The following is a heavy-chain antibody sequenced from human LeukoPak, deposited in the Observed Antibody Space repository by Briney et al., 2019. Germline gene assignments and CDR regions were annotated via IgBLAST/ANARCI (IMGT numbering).Heavy chain of an antibody. CDR3: AGVGAADAFDI. Sequence: SETLSPTCTVSGGSTSNNYWSWIRQPPGKGLEWIGYIYYSGSTNYNPSLKSRVTISVDTSKNQFSLKLSSVTAADTAVYYCAGVGAADAFDIWGQGTMVTVSS. CDR1: GGSTSNNY. J-gene: IGHJ3*02. V-gene: IGHV4-59*01. D-gene: IGHD1-26*01. CDR2: IYYSGST.